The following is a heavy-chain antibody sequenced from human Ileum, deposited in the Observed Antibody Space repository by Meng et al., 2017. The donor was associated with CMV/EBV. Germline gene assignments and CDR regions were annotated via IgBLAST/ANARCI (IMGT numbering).Heavy chain of an antibody. Sequence: ASVKVSCKASGFTLISNHIHWMRQAPGQGLEWMGWINPNSGGTNYAQKFQGRVTMTRDTSISTAYMELSRLRSDDTAVYYCARDGGYCSSTSCRPRYWFDPWGQGTLVTVSS. V-gene: IGHV1-2*02. D-gene: IGHD2-2*01. J-gene: IGHJ5*02. CDR1: GFTLISNH. CDR3: ARDGGYCSSTSCRPRYWFDP. CDR2: INPNSGGT.